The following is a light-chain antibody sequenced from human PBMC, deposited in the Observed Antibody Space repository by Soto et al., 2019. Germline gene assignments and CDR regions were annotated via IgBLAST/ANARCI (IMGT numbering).Light chain of an antibody. V-gene: IGKV1-5*01. CDR2: DAS. Sequence: DIQLTQSPSTLSASVVDRVPIXCRASQSISSWLAWYQQKPGKAPKLLIYDASSLESGVPSRFSGSGSGTEFTLTISSLQPDDFAIYYCQQYNSYSWTFGQGTKVDNK. J-gene: IGKJ1*01. CDR3: QQYNSYSWT. CDR1: QSISSW.